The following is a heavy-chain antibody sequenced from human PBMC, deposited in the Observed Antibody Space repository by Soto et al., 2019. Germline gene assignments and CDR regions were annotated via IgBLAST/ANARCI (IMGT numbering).Heavy chain of an antibody. CDR2: ISSSSSTI. CDR3: ARDGGYCSGGSCYSSYYYYYGMDV. CDR1: GFTVSSNY. J-gene: IGHJ6*02. V-gene: IGHV3-48*02. D-gene: IGHD2-15*01. Sequence: GGSLRLSCAASGFTVSSNYMSWVRQAPGKGLEWVSYISSSSSTIYYADSVKGRFTISRDNAKNSLYLQMNSLRDEDTAVYYCARDGGYCSGGSCYSSYYYYYGMDVWGQGTTVTVSS.